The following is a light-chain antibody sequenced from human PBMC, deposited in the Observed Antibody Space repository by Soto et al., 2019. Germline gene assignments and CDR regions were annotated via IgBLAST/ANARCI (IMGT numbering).Light chain of an antibody. CDR1: SSDVGAYNY. V-gene: IGLV2-14*03. Sequence: QSALTQPASVSGSPGRSITISCTGSSSDVGAYNYVSWYQQHPGKAPKLIIYDVSNRPSGVSNRFSGSKSGNTASLNISGLQAEDEADYYCSSFTTSNTYVFGTGTKLTVL. CDR3: SSFTTSNTYV. J-gene: IGLJ1*01. CDR2: DVS.